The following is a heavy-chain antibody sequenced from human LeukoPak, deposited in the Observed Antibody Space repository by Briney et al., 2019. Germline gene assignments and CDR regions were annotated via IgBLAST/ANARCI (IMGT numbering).Heavy chain of an antibody. D-gene: IGHD3-10*01. CDR1: GGSFSGYY. Sequence: SETLSLTCAVYGGSFSGYYWSWIRQPPGKGLEWIGEINHSGSTNYNPSLKRRVTISVDTSENQFSLKLSSVTAADTAVYYCARRRRYYYGSGSYFFDWWGQGTLVTVSS. CDR2: INHSGST. CDR3: ARRRRYYYGSGSYFFDW. J-gene: IGHJ4*02. V-gene: IGHV4-34*01.